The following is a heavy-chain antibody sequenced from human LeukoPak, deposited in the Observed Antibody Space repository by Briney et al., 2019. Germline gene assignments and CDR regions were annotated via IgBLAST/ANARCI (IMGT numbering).Heavy chain of an antibody. D-gene: IGHD4-17*01. J-gene: IGHJ4*02. CDR2: ITPNSGGT. CDR1: GYTFTSYD. V-gene: IGHV1-2*06. CDR3: ARGTTVIQTLDY. Sequence: ASVKVSCTASGYTFTSYDINWVRQATGQGLEWMGRITPNSGGTNYAQKFQGRVIMTRDTSISTAYMELSRLRSDDTAVYYCARGTTVIQTLDYWGQGTLVTVSS.